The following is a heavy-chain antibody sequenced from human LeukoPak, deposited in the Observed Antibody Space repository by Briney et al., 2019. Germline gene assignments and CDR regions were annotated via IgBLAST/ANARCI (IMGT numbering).Heavy chain of an antibody. D-gene: IGHD2-8*01. Sequence: GRSLRLSCAASGFTFSSYGMHWVRQAPGRGLEWVAVISYDGSNKYYADSVKGRFTISRDNSKNTLYLQMNSLRAEDTAVYYCAKGSRYCTNGVCYTNPLGYFDYWGQGTLVTVSS. J-gene: IGHJ4*02. CDR3: AKGSRYCTNGVCYTNPLGYFDY. CDR1: GFTFSSYG. V-gene: IGHV3-30*18. CDR2: ISYDGSNK.